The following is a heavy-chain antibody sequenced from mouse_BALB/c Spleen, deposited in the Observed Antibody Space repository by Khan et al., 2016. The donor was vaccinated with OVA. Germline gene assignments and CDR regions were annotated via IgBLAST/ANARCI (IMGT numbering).Heavy chain of an antibody. D-gene: IGHD2-10*01. J-gene: IGHJ4*01. CDR2: IWSDGST. V-gene: IGHV2-6-1*01. CDR1: GFSLTNYG. CDR3: ARQPYYHYNIMDY. Sequence: QVQLKQSGPGLAAPSQSLSITCTISGFSLTNYGVHWIRQPPGKGLEWLVVIWSDGSTTYNSALQSRLTTTKDNSQSQVFLKMNGLQTDDTAIYFCARQPYYHYNIMDYWGQGTSVTVSS.